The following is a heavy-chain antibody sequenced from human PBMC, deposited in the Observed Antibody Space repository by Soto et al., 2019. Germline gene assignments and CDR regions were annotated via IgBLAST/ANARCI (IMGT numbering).Heavy chain of an antibody. D-gene: IGHD4-17*01. Sequence: ESGGVVVQPGGSLRLSCAASGFTFDDYTMHWVRQAPGKGLEWVSLISWDGGSTYYADSVKGRFTISRDNSKNSLYLQMNSLRTEDTALYYCAKGDDYGVFNYFDYWGQGTLVTVSS. CDR3: AKGDDYGVFNYFDY. V-gene: IGHV3-43*01. J-gene: IGHJ4*02. CDR2: ISWDGGST. CDR1: GFTFDDYT.